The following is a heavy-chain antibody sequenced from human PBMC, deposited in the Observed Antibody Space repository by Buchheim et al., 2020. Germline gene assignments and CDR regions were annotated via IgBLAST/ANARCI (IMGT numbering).Heavy chain of an antibody. Sequence: EVQLLEFGGGLVQPGGSLRLSCAASGFTFSIFRMGWVRQAPGRGLDWVADINLDGNEKNYVDSVKGRFTISRDNAKNSLYLQMKSLTVEDTAVYFCARESKSEYCSGGTCYSDWYFDLWGRGT. CDR3: ARESKSEYCSGGTCYSDWYFDL. V-gene: IGHV3-7*03. J-gene: IGHJ2*01. D-gene: IGHD2-15*01. CDR2: INLDGNEK. CDR1: GFTFSIFR.